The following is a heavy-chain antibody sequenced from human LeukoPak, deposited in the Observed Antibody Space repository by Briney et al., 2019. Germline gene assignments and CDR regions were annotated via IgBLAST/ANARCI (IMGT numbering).Heavy chain of an antibody. CDR3: ARQVQLEPGGFDY. J-gene: IGHJ4*02. V-gene: IGHV4-59*08. D-gene: IGHD1-1*01. CDR2: IYYSGST. CDR1: GGSISSYY. Sequence: SETLSLTCTVSGGSISSYYWSWIRQPPGKGLEWIGYIYYSGSTNYNPSLKSRVTISVDTSKNQFSLKLSSVTAADTAVYYCARQVQLEPGGFDYWGQGTLVTVSS.